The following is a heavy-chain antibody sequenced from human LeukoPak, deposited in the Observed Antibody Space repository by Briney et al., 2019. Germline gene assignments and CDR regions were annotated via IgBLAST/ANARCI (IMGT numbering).Heavy chain of an antibody. CDR1: GFTFSSYG. J-gene: IGHJ3*02. D-gene: IGHD3-22*01. Sequence: GGSLRLSCAASGFTFSSYGMHWVRQAPGKGLEWVSSISSSSSYIYYADSVKGRFTISRDNAKNSLYLQMNSLRAEDTAVYYCARDAYYDSSGYGWVDIWGQGTMVTVSS. CDR2: ISSSSSYI. CDR3: ARDAYYDSSGYGWVDI. V-gene: IGHV3-21*01.